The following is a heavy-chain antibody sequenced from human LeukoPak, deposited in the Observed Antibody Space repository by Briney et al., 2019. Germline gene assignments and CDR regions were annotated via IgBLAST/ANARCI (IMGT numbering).Heavy chain of an antibody. Sequence: PGGSLRLSCVASGFTFSDHYMSWIRQAPGKGLEWIASISSGSTTHYADSVKGRFTVSRDNAKNSLFLQINSLTGEDTAVYYCARDREYFHASSGYPDYWGQGTLVTVSP. CDR1: GFTFSDHY. J-gene: IGHJ4*02. CDR3: ARDREYFHASSGYPDY. CDR2: ISSGSTT. D-gene: IGHD3-22*01. V-gene: IGHV3-69-1*02.